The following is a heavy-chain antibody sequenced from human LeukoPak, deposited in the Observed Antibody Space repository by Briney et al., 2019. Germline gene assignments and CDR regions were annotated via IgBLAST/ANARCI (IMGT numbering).Heavy chain of an antibody. CDR3: ARGPPDWYFDL. V-gene: IGHV4-30-2*01. CDR2: IYHSGST. Sequence: PSQTLSLTCAVSGGSISSGGYSWSWIRQPPGKGLEWIGYIYHSGSTYYNPSLKSRVTISVDRSKNQFSLKLSSVTAADTAVYYCARGPPDWYFDLWGRGTLVTVSS. J-gene: IGHJ2*01. CDR1: GGSISSGGYS.